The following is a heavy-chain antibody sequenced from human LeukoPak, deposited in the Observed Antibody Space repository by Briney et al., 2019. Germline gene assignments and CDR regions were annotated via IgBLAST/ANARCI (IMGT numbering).Heavy chain of an antibody. CDR2: IKEDGSEK. V-gene: IGHV3-7*01. D-gene: IGHD6-13*01. J-gene: IGHJ4*02. Sequence: GSLRLSCAASGFTFSNYWMSWVRQAPGKGLEWVANIKEDGSEKYYVDSVKGRFAISRDNARNSLYLQMNSLRAEDTAVYYCASGRQLGYWGQGTLVTVSS. CDR3: ASGRQLGY. CDR1: GFTFSNYW.